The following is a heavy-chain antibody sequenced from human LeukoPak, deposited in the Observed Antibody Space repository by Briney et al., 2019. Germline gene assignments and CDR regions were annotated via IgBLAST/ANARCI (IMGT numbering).Heavy chain of an antibody. CDR2: ITISGHTK. D-gene: IGHD3-10*01. J-gene: IGHJ6*03. CDR1: GLDLSTYE. Sequence: GGSLRLSCAASGLDLSTYEMNWVRQAPGKGLEWIADITISGHTKNYADSVKGRFTISRDNARTSLYLQMNSLRVEDTGVYYCAKNGVSHLYYYYMDVWGKGTTVTVSS. CDR3: AKNGVSHLYYYYMDV. V-gene: IGHV3-48*03.